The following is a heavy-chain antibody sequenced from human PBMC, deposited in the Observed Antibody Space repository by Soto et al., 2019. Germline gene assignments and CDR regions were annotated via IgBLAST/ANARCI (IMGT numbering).Heavy chain of an antibody. J-gene: IGHJ6*02. Sequence: PGGSLRLSCAASGFTFSSYAMSWVRQAPGKGLEWVSAISGSGGSTYYADSVKGRFTISRDNSKNTLYLQMNSLRAEDTAVYYCAKENCSSTSCSILYYYGMDVWGQGTKVTVSS. V-gene: IGHV3-23*01. CDR3: AKENCSSTSCSILYYYGMDV. CDR2: ISGSGGST. D-gene: IGHD2-2*01. CDR1: GFTFSSYA.